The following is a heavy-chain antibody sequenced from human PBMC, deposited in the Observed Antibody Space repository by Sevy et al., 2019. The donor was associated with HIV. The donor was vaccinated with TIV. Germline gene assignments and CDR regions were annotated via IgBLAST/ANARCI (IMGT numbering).Heavy chain of an antibody. CDR2: LIGGGSRT. Sequence: GGFLRLSCAASGFPFSSYAMSWVRQAPGKGLEWVSTLIGGGSRTYYADSVTGRFIISRDNSRNTLYLQMNSLRAEDTAIDDCAKRRVQSGLSGGGANYGMDVCGRGTTVTVSS. J-gene: IGHJ6*02. D-gene: IGHD2-8*02. V-gene: IGHV3-23*01. CDR1: GFPFSSYA. CDR3: AKRRVQSGLSGGGANYGMDV.